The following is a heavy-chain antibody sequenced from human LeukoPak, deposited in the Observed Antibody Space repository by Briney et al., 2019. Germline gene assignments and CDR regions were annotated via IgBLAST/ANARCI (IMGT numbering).Heavy chain of an antibody. J-gene: IGHJ4*02. CDR1: GFTFSYYN. CDR3: ARDCKGADHATDY. Sequence: GGSLRLSCAASGFTFSYYNMNWVRQAPGKGLEWVSSISSSSSHIYYADSVKGRFTIFRDNAKNSLYLQMSSLRVEDTAVYYCARDCKGADHATDYWGQGTLVTVSS. CDR2: ISSSSSHI. V-gene: IGHV3-21*06. D-gene: IGHD1-26*01.